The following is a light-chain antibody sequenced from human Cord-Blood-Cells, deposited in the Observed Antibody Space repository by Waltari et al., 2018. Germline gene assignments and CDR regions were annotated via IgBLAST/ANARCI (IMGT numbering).Light chain of an antibody. CDR2: EGS. CDR3: CSYAGSSTWV. CDR1: SSDVGSYNL. J-gene: IGLJ3*02. Sequence: QSALTQPASVSGSPGQSITISCTGTSSDVGSYNLVSWYQQHPGKAPKLMFYEGSNRSSGVSNRFSGSKSGNTASLTISGLQAEDEADYYCCSYAGSSTWVFGGGTKLTVL. V-gene: IGLV2-23*01.